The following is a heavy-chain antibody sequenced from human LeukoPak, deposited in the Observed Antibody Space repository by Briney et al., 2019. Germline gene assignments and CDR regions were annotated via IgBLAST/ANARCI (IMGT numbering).Heavy chain of an antibody. CDR3: AKLPPDYGGTFDY. D-gene: IGHD4-23*01. J-gene: IGHJ4*02. CDR1: GFTFSSYA. V-gene: IGHV3-23*01. CDR2: ISGSGGST. Sequence: PGGSLRLSCAASGFTFSSYAMIWLRQAPGKGLEWVSAISGSGGSTYYADSVKGRFTISRDNSKNTLYLQMNSLRAEDTAVYYCAKLPPDYGGTFDYWGQGTLVTVSS.